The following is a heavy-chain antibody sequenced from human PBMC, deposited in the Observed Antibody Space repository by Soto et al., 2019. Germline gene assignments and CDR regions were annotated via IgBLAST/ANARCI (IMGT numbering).Heavy chain of an antibody. Sequence: ASVKVSCTSSGYTFTSYDINWLLQATGQGLEWMGWMNPNSGNTGYAQKFQGRVTMTRNTSISTAYMELSSLRSEDTAVYYSARGLVAVAGKCDWCQGTRVT. CDR3: ARGLVAVAGKCD. V-gene: IGHV1-8*01. CDR1: GYTFTSYD. D-gene: IGHD6-19*01. CDR2: MNPNSGNT. J-gene: IGHJ1*01.